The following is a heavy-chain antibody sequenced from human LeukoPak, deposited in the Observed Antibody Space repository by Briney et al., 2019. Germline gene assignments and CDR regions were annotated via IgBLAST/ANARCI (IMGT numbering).Heavy chain of an antibody. CDR1: GGSISSGSYY. CDR2: IHTSGST. CDR3: ARASGPYYYDGSGYSYYYYMDV. J-gene: IGHJ6*03. V-gene: IGHV4-61*02. Sequence: PSETLSLTCTVSGGSISSGSYYWSWIRQPAGKGLEWIGRIHTSGSTNYNPSLKSRVTISLDTSKNQFSLKLSPVTAADTAVYYCARASGPYYYDGSGYSYYYYMDVWGKGTTVTVSS. D-gene: IGHD3-22*01.